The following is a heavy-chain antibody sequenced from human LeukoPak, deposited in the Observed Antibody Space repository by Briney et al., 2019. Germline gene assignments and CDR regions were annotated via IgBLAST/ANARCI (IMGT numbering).Heavy chain of an antibody. J-gene: IGHJ5*02. V-gene: IGHV1-2*02. Sequence: ASVKVSCKASGYTFTGYYMHWVRQAPGQGLEWMGWINPNSGGTNYAQKFQGRVTMTRDTSISTAYMELSRLRSDDTAVYYCARDSSGSYGDWFDPWGQGTLVTVSS. D-gene: IGHD1-26*01. CDR1: GYTFTGYY. CDR3: ARDSSGSYGDWFDP. CDR2: INPNSGGT.